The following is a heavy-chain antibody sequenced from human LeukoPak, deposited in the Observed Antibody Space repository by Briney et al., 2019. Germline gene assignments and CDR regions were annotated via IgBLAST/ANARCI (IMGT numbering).Heavy chain of an antibody. D-gene: IGHD2-15*01. CDR3: ARRQIGYCSGGSCYSAKGLANNWFDP. CDR1: GGSISSYY. CDR2: IYYSGST. V-gene: IGHV4-59*01. J-gene: IGHJ5*02. Sequence: KPSETLSLTCTVSGGSISSYYWSWIRQPPGKGLEWIGYIYYSGSTNYNPSLKSRVTISVDTSKNQFSLKLSSVTAADTAVYYCARRQIGYCSGGSCYSAKGLANNWFDPWGQGTLVTVSS.